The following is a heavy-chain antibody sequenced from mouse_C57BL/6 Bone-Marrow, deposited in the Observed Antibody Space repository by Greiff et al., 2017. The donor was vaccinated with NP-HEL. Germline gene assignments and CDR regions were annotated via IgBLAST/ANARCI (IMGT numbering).Heavy chain of an antibody. CDR3: ARGDGNYGAMDY. CDR2: ISSGSSTI. Sequence: EVKVEESGGGLVKPGGSLKLSCAASGFTFSDYGMHWVRQAPEKGLEWVAYISSGSSTIYYADTVKGRFTISRDNAKNTLFLQMTSLRSEDTAMYYCARGDGNYGAMDYWGQGTSVTVSS. CDR1: GFTFSDYG. D-gene: IGHD2-1*01. J-gene: IGHJ4*01. V-gene: IGHV5-17*01.